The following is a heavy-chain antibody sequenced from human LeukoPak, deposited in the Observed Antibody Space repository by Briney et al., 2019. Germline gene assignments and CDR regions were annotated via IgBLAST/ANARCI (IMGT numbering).Heavy chain of an antibody. V-gene: IGHV4-59*01. CDR3: ARDYYDSSGYLRLTTWYFDL. CDR1: GFTFSSYA. Sequence: GSLRLSCAASGFTFSSYAMSWVRQAPGKGLEWIGYIYYSGSTNYNPSLKSRVTISVDTSKNQFSLKLNSVTAADTAVYYCARDYYDSSGYLRLTTWYFDLWGRGTLVTVSS. J-gene: IGHJ2*01. CDR2: IYYSGST. D-gene: IGHD3-22*01.